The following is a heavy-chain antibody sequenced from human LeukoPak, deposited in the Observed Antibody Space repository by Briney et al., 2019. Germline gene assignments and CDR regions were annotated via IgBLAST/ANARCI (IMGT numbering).Heavy chain of an antibody. CDR2: IYVSGRT. J-gene: IGHJ5*01. Sequence: KPSETLSLTCAVSGDSMTNYYWSWIRQPAGRGLEWIGHIYVSGRTNYNPSFKSRVSMSIDTSKKQFSLNLTSVSAADTAVYFCARDRWELTPAKGWFDSWGQGTLVTVSS. V-gene: IGHV4-4*07. CDR1: GDSMTNYY. CDR3: ARDRWELTPAKGWFDS. D-gene: IGHD1-26*01.